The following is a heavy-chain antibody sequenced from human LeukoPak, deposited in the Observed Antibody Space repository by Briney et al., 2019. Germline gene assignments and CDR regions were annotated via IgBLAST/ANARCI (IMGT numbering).Heavy chain of an antibody. Sequence: GGSLRLSCTVSGFTVSSNSMSWVRQAPGKGLEWVSGINWDGGITGYADSVKGRFTFSRDNAKNSLYLQMNSLRAEDTAVYYCAMHSSGWSSSFDCWGQGTLLTVSS. D-gene: IGHD6-19*01. CDR2: INWDGGIT. CDR3: AMHSSGWSSSFDC. CDR1: GFTVSSNS. V-gene: IGHV3-20*04. J-gene: IGHJ4*02.